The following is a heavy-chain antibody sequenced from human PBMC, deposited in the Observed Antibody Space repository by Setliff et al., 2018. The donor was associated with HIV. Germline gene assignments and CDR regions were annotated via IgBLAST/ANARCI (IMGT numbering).Heavy chain of an antibody. CDR2: ISYTGST. CDR3: ARQTWGYYDTLTGYYRSPKNFDS. D-gene: IGHD3-9*01. V-gene: IGHV4-39*01. CDR1: GGSINRSDYY. J-gene: IGHJ4*02. Sequence: SETLSLTCTVPGGSINRSDYYWGWIRQPPGKGLEWIGTISYTGSTYYDPSLKSRVTISLDTSKNQFFLKLSSVTAPDTAIYYCARQTWGYYDTLTGYYRSPKNFDSWGQGTLVTVSS.